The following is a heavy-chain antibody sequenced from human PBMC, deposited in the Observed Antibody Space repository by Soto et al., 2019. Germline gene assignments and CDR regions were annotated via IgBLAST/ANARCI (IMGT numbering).Heavy chain of an antibody. V-gene: IGHV1-58*01. J-gene: IGHJ4*02. Sequence: QMQLVQSGPEVKKPGTSVKVSCKASGFTFTSSAVQWVRQAGGQRLEWIGWIVVGSGNTNYAQKFQERVTITRDMSTSTAYMELSSLRSEDTAVYYCAAALGELSSYFDYWGQGTLVTVSS. CDR1: GFTFTSSA. D-gene: IGHD3-16*02. CDR3: AAALGELSSYFDY. CDR2: IVVGSGNT.